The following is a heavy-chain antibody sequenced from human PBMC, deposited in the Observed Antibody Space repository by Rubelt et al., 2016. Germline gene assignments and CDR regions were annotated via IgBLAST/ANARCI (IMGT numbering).Heavy chain of an antibody. Sequence: QLQLQESGPGLVKPSETLSLTCTVSGGSISSSSYYWGWIRQPPGKGLEWIGSIYRTGSTYYNPSLQSRITLSVDMSQNQFSRKLSSVTAADTAVYYCARFRGSGWYLVDYWGQGTLVTVSS. J-gene: IGHJ4*02. V-gene: IGHV4-39*07. CDR1: GGSISSSSYY. CDR3: ARFRGSGWYLVDY. CDR2: IYRTGST. D-gene: IGHD6-19*01.